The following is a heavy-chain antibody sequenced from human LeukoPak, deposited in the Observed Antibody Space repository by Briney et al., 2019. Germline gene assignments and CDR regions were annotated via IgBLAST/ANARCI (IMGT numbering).Heavy chain of an antibody. V-gene: IGHV3-9*01. Sequence: GGSLRLSCAASGFRFDDYAMHWVRQGLGKGLEWVSGISSTSGTMDYADSVKGRFTISRDNAKNSLYLQMSSLRAEDTAFYYCVRGTTVTTMGWLDHWGQGTLVTVSS. CDR1: GFRFDDYA. CDR3: VRGTTVTTMGWLDH. CDR2: ISSTSGTM. J-gene: IGHJ5*02. D-gene: IGHD4-17*01.